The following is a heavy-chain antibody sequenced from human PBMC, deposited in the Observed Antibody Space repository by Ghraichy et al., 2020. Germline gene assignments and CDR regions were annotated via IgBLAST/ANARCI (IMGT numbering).Heavy chain of an antibody. J-gene: IGHJ3*02. CDR1: GFTFTNAW. Sequence: GGSLRLSCVASGFTFTNAWITWVRQAPGKGLEWVGRIKSNPDGGTTDFAAPVKGRFTISRDDSKDTVFLLMNSLTTEDTAVYYCVTDRGPMGWSRGWRGAFDMWGQGTMVTVSS. V-gene: IGHV3-15*01. D-gene: IGHD6-19*01. CDR2: IKSNPDGGTT. CDR3: VTDRGPMGWSRGWRGAFDM.